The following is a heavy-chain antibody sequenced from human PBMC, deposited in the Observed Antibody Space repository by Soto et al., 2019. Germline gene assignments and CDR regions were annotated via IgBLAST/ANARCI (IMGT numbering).Heavy chain of an antibody. CDR3: AKGSYYYDSSGLRLGYWYFDL. D-gene: IGHD3-22*01. CDR2: ISGTGGTT. Sequence: GGSLRLSCAASAFTLSSYAMSWVRQAPGKGLEWVSGISGTGGTTYYADPVKGRFTISRDNSKNTLYLQMSSLRAEDTALYYCAKGSYYYDSSGLRLGYWYFDLWGRGTLVTVSS. V-gene: IGHV3-23*01. J-gene: IGHJ2*01. CDR1: AFTLSSYA.